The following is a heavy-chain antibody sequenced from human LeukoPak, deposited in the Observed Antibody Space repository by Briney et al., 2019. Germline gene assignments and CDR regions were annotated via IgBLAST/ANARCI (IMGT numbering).Heavy chain of an antibody. Sequence: PSETLSLTCAVYGGSFSGYYWSWIRQPPGKGLEWIGEINHSGSTNYNPSLKSRVTISVDTSKNQFSLKLSSVTAADTAVYYCARGRDGVRAAARQLRNTVCDYWGQGTLVTVSS. CDR1: GGSFSGYY. CDR2: INHSGST. J-gene: IGHJ4*02. V-gene: IGHV4-34*01. CDR3: ARGRDGVRAAARQLRNTVCDY. D-gene: IGHD6-13*01.